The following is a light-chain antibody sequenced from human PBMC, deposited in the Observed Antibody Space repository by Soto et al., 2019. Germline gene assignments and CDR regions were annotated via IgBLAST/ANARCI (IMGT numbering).Light chain of an antibody. CDR1: QSVSSN. V-gene: IGKV3-15*01. CDR2: GAS. Sequence: EIVMTQSPATLSVSPGERATLSCRASQSVSSNLAWYQQKPGQAPRLLIYGASTRATGIPARFSGSGSGTEFTLTISSLQSEDFAVYYCQQHYTWPPLTFGGGTKVEIK. CDR3: QQHYTWPPLT. J-gene: IGKJ4*01.